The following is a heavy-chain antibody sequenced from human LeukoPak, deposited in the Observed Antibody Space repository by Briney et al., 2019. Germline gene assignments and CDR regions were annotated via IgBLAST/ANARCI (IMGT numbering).Heavy chain of an antibody. D-gene: IGHD3-9*01. J-gene: IGHJ6*02. V-gene: IGHV3-64*04. CDR2: IISNGGST. CDR3: ASFLTNYGMDV. CDR1: GFTFSVYA. Sequence: GGSLRLSCSASGFTFSVYAIHWVRQAPGKGLEYVSTIISNGGSTYYADSVKGRFTISRDNAKNSLYLQMNSLRAEDTAVYYCASFLTNYGMDVWGQGTTVTVSS.